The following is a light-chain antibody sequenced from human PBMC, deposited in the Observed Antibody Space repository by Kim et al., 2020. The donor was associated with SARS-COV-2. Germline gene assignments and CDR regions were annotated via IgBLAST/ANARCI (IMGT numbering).Light chain of an antibody. CDR3: QSYDSSLSGSEVV. Sequence: VTISCTASSSNIGAGYDVHWYQQLPGTAPKLLIYGNSNRPSGVPDRFSGSKSGTSASLAITGLQAEDEADYCCQSYDSSLSGSEVVFGGGTKLTVL. CDR1: SSNIGAGYD. V-gene: IGLV1-40*01. J-gene: IGLJ2*01. CDR2: GNS.